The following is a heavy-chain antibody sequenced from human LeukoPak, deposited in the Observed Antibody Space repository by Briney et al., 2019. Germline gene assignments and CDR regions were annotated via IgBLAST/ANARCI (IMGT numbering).Heavy chain of an antibody. CDR1: GFTFDDYA. CDR2: ISGDGGST. CDR3: AKDMVSAAQWYNWFDP. Sequence: GGSLRLFCAASGFTFDDYAMHWVRQAPGKGLEWVSLISGDGGSTYYADSVKSRFTISRDNSKNSLYLQMNSLRTDGTALYYCAKDMVSAAQWYNWFDPWGQETLVTVSS. V-gene: IGHV3-43*02. J-gene: IGHJ5*02. D-gene: IGHD6-13*01.